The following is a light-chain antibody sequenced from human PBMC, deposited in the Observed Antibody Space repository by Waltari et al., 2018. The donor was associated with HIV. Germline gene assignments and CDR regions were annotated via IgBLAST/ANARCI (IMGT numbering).Light chain of an antibody. CDR3: QVRDGSGDHSRV. J-gene: IGLJ3*02. CDR1: NIGSES. CDR2: YGR. V-gene: IGLV3-21*02. Sequence: SYVLTQPPSVSVAPGQTARITCGRDNIGSESVHWYQQKPGQAPVLVVYYGRDRPSGIPERFSGSNSGNTATLTISRVEAGDEADYYCQVRDGSGDHSRVFGGGTKLTVL.